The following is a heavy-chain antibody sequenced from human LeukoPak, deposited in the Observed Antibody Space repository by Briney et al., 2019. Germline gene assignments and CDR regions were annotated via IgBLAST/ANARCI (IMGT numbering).Heavy chain of an antibody. CDR1: GVTVSTNY. D-gene: IGHD6-19*01. CDR3: ARRSGIAVAGAFDY. Sequence: PGGSLRLSCAASGVTVSTNYMSWVRQAPGKGLEWVSEIYSDGRTYCADSVKGRFTISRDNSKNTLYLQMNSLRAEDTAVYYCARRSGIAVAGAFDYWGQGTLVTVSS. CDR2: IYSDGRT. V-gene: IGHV3-53*01. J-gene: IGHJ4*02.